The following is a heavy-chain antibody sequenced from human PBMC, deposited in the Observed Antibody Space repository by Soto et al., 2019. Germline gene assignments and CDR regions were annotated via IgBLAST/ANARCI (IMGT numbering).Heavy chain of an antibody. V-gene: IGHV3-30-3*01. J-gene: IGHJ6*02. Sequence: GGSLRLSCAASGFTFSSYAMHWVRQAPGKGLEWVAVISYDGSNKYYADSVKGRFTISRDNSKNTLYLQMNSLRAEDTAVYYCARDQTTVVTTYYYYYGMDVWGQGTTVTVS. CDR1: GFTFSSYA. CDR2: ISYDGSNK. D-gene: IGHD4-17*01. CDR3: ARDQTTVVTTYYYYYGMDV.